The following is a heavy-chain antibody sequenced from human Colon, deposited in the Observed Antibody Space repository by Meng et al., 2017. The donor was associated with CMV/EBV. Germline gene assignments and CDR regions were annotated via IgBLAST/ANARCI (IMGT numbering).Heavy chain of an antibody. D-gene: IGHD2-2*01. CDR1: GVTFSDHY. CDR2: IRKKANSYTT. Sequence: SCAASGVTFSDHYMDWVRQAPGKGLEWVGRIRKKANSYTTEYAASVKGRFTISRDDSKNSLYLQMNSLKTEDTAVYYCARVPAAADYWGQGTLVTVSS. V-gene: IGHV3-72*01. CDR3: ARVPAAADY. J-gene: IGHJ4*02.